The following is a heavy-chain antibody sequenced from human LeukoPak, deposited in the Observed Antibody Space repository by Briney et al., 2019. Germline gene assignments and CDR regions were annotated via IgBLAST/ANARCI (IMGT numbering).Heavy chain of an antibody. V-gene: IGHV1-2*02. D-gene: IGHD6-19*01. J-gene: IGHJ5*02. CDR3: ARRRVYSSGWYWFDP. Sequence: GASVKVSCKASGYTFTGYYMHWVRQAPGQGLEWMGWINPNSGGTNYAQKFQGRVTMTRDTSISTAYMELSRLRSDDTAAYYCARRRVYSSGWYWFDPWGQGTLVTVSS. CDR2: INPNSGGT. CDR1: GYTFTGYY.